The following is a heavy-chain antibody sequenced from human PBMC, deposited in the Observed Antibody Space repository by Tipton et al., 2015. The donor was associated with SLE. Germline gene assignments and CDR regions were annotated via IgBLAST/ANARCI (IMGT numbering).Heavy chain of an antibody. Sequence: SGFTFSTSVMHWVRQAPGKGLEWVAVISFDGGKKFYADSLKGRFTISRDNPENTLFLQMNSLRSDDTAVYYCAREGSSSYFDSWGQGTLVTVSS. CDR3: AREGSSSYFDS. CDR2: ISFDGGKK. D-gene: IGHD6-6*01. CDR1: GFTFSTSV. V-gene: IGHV3-30*04. J-gene: IGHJ4*02.